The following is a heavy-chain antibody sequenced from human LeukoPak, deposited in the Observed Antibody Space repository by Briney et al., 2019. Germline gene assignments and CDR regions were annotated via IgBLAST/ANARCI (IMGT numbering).Heavy chain of an antibody. CDR1: GGTFSSYA. Sequence: ASVKVSCKASGGTFSSYAISWVRQAPGQGLEWMGRIIPILGIADYAQKFQGRVTITADKSTSTAYMELSSLRSEGTAVYYCARDPNYYDSSGQGIDYWGQGTLVTVSS. V-gene: IGHV1-69*04. CDR2: IIPILGIA. J-gene: IGHJ4*02. D-gene: IGHD3-22*01. CDR3: ARDPNYYDSSGQGIDY.